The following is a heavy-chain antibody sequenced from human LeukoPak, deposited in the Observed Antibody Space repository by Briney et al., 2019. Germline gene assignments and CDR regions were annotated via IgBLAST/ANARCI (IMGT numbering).Heavy chain of an antibody. J-gene: IGHJ4*02. Sequence: GGSLRLSCAASGFMFSNYDMHWVRQAPGKGLEWVAVISYDGSNKYYADSVKGRFTIARDNSKNTLYLQMNSLRAEDTAVYYCAKDMTATAYFDYWGQGTLVTVSS. CDR2: ISYDGSNK. CDR3: AKDMTATAYFDY. V-gene: IGHV3-30*18. CDR1: GFMFSNYD. D-gene: IGHD2-21*02.